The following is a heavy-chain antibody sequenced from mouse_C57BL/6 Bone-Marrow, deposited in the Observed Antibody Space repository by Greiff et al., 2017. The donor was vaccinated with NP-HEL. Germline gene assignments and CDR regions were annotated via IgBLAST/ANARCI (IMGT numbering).Heavy chain of an antibody. D-gene: IGHD2-10*01. V-gene: IGHV1-50*01. J-gene: IGHJ2*01. CDR1: GYTFTSYW. CDR3: GREPTGDGEF. Sequence: QVQLQQPGAELVKPGASVKLSCKASGYTFTSYWMPWVKQRPGQGLEWIGEIDPAGSYTNYNEKFKGKATLTVDTSSSTAYIQLSSLTSEDSAVYYCGREPTGDGEFWGKGTTLTVSS. CDR2: IDPAGSYT.